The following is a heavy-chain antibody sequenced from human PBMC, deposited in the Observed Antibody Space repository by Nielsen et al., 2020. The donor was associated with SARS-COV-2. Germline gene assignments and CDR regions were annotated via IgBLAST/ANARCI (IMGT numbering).Heavy chain of an antibody. Sequence: ASVKVSSKASGYTFSNFGLSWVRQAPGRGLEWIGWISGFNGNTNYLQKFKGRVTMTTHSSTGTVYMELRSLRADDTAIYYCARWRTYGNGWDFWGQGTLVTVSS. J-gene: IGHJ4*02. CDR2: ISGFNGNT. CDR1: GYTFSNFG. V-gene: IGHV1-18*01. CDR3: ARWRTYGNGWDF. D-gene: IGHD6-19*01.